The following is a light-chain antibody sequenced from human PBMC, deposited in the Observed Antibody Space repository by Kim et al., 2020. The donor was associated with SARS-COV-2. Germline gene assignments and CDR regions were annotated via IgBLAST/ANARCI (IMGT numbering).Light chain of an antibody. V-gene: IGKV3-11*01. CDR2: DAS. CDR3: QQRRNWPPT. Sequence: LSPGEGGPLSCRASQSVGTYLAWYQLKPGQAPRLLIYDASYRATGIPPRFSGSGSGTDFTLTISSLEPEDIAVYYCQQRRNWPPTFGGGTKVDIK. CDR1: QSVGTY. J-gene: IGKJ4*01.